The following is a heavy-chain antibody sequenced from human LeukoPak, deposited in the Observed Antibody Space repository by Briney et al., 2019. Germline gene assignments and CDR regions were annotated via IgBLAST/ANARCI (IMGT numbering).Heavy chain of an antibody. CDR1: GFTFSSYG. V-gene: IGHV3-30*18. Sequence: GGSLRLSCAASGFTFSSYGMHWVRQAPGKGLEWVAVISYDGSNKYYADSVKGRFTISRDNSKNTLNLQMNSLRAEDTAVYYCAKLGYCSGGSCYVPFDYWGQGTLVTVSS. D-gene: IGHD2-15*01. J-gene: IGHJ4*02. CDR3: AKLGYCSGGSCYVPFDY. CDR2: ISYDGSNK.